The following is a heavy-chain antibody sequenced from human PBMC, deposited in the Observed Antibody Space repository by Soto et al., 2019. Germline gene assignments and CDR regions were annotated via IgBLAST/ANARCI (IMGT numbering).Heavy chain of an antibody. CDR3: ARATAARNYYYSYGMDV. D-gene: IGHD6-13*01. CDR1: GGSVSSYY. J-gene: IGHJ6*02. Sequence: LSLTCTVSGGSVSSYYWSWIRQPAGKGLEWIGRIYTSGSTNYNPSLKSRVTMSVDTSKNQFSLKLSSVTAADTAVYYCARATAARNYYYSYGMDVWGRGTTVTVSS. V-gene: IGHV4-4*07. CDR2: IYTSGST.